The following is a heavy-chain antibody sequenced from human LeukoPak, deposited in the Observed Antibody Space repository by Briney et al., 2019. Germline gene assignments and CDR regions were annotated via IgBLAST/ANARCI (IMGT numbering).Heavy chain of an antibody. V-gene: IGHV4-59*01. J-gene: IGHJ4*02. Sequence: SETLSLTCTVSGGSISSYYWSWIRQPPGKGLEWIGYTYYSGSTNYNPSLKSRVTISVDTSKNQFSLKLSSVTAADTAVYYCARVSGGSGSPLIDYWGQGTLVTVSS. CDR3: ARVSGGSGSPLIDY. D-gene: IGHD3-10*01. CDR1: GGSISSYY. CDR2: TYYSGST.